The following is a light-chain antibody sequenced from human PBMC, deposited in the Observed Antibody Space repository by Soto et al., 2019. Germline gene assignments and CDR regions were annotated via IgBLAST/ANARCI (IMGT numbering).Light chain of an antibody. Sequence: QSVLTQPPSASGTPGQRVTISCSGSRSNIGSKYVYWYQQLPGTAPKLLIYRNNQRPSGVPDRFSGSKSGTSASLAISGLRSEDEADYYCAAWDDSLSVWVFGGGTKL. CDR1: RSNIGSKY. CDR3: AAWDDSLSVWV. J-gene: IGLJ3*02. CDR2: RNN. V-gene: IGLV1-47*01.